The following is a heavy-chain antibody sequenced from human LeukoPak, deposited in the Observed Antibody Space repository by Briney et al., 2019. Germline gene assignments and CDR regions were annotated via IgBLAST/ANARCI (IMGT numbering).Heavy chain of an antibody. CDR2: INHSGST. V-gene: IGHV4-34*01. Sequence: SETLSLTCAVYGGSFSGYYWSWIRQPPGKGLEWIGEINHSGSTNYNPSLKSRVSISVDTSKNQFSLKLSSVTAADTAVYYCARAWAFWGQGTLVTVSS. D-gene: IGHD3-16*01. CDR3: ARAWAF. J-gene: IGHJ4*02. CDR1: GGSFSGYY.